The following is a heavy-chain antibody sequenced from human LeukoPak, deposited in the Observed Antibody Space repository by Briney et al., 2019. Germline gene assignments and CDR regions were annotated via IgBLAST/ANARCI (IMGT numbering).Heavy chain of an antibody. J-gene: IGHJ5*02. Sequence: ASVKVSCKASGYTFTSYDINWVRQATGQGLEWMGWMNPNTGNTGYVQKFQGRVTMTRSTSISTAYMELSSLRSEDTAVYYCARASYSSSWYESGYWFDPWGQGTLVAVSS. D-gene: IGHD6-13*01. CDR1: GYTFTSYD. CDR2: MNPNTGNT. V-gene: IGHV1-8*01. CDR3: ARASYSSSWYESGYWFDP.